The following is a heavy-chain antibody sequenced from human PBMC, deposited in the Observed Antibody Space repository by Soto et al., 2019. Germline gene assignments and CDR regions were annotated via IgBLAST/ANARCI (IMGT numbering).Heavy chain of an antibody. Sequence: GASVQVSGKASLYTFTSHYIHCVRQAPGQGLEWMGIINPSGGSTSYAQEFQGRVTMTRDTSTSTVYMELSSLRSEDTAVYYCARDRVESHYYDSSGQLDYWGQGTLVTVSS. V-gene: IGHV1-46*01. CDR3: ARDRVESHYYDSSGQLDY. CDR2: INPSGGST. J-gene: IGHJ4*02. D-gene: IGHD3-22*01. CDR1: LYTFTSHY.